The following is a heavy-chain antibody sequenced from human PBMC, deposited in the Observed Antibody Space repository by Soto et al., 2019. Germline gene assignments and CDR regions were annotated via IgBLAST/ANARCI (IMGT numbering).Heavy chain of an antibody. Sequence: GGSLRLSCAASGFTVNSNYMSWVRQAPGKGLEWVSVIYSGGSTYYADSVKGRFTISRDNSKNTLYLQMNSLRAEDTAVYYCARKYSSREGYYYYYMDVWGKGTTVTVSS. V-gene: IGHV3-66*01. J-gene: IGHJ6*03. CDR1: GFTVNSNY. CDR2: IYSGGST. CDR3: ARKYSSREGYYYYYMDV. D-gene: IGHD6-19*01.